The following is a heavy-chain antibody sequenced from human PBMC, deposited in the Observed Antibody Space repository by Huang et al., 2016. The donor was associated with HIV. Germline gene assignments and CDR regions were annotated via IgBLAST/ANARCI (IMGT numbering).Heavy chain of an antibody. CDR2: CIPMCGTA. CDR3: ATGDYWNTSGLLDY. D-gene: IGHD3-22*01. J-gene: IGHJ4*02. Sequence: QVQLVQSGAEVKKPGSSVKVSCKTYGGTFSRFAISWVRQAPGQGLEWMGGCIPMCGTANYAQNFQGRVTITADESTRTAYMELTSLKSEDTAVYYCATGDYWNTSGLLDYWGQGALVTVSS. V-gene: IGHV1-69*13. CDR1: GGTFSRFA.